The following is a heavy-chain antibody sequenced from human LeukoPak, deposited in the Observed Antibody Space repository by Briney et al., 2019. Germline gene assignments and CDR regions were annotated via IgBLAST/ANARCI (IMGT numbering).Heavy chain of an antibody. Sequence: SETLSLTCTVSGGSISSSNYYWGWIRQPPGKGLGWIGSIYYSGSTYYNPSLKSRVTISVDTSKSQFSLKLSSVTATDTAVYYCARIQYYYYGMDVWGQGTTVTVSS. D-gene: IGHD5-18*01. CDR2: IYYSGST. CDR1: GGSISSSNYY. J-gene: IGHJ6*02. V-gene: IGHV4-39*01. CDR3: ARIQYYYYGMDV.